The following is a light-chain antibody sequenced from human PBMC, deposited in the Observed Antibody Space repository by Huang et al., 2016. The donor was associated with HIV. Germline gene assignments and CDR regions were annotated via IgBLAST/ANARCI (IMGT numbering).Light chain of an antibody. CDR2: DAS. V-gene: IGKV3-11*01. Sequence: EIVLTQSPATLSLSPGERATLSCRASQSVSSYLAWYQQKPGQAPRLLIYDASSRATGIPARFSGSGSGTDFTLTNSSLEPEDFAVYYCQQRSNWRITFGGGTKVEIK. CDR1: QSVSSY. CDR3: QQRSNWRIT. J-gene: IGKJ4*01.